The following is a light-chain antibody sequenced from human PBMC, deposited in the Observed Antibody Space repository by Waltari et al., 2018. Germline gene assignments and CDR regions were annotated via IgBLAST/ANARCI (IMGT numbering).Light chain of an antibody. Sequence: QSALTQPASVSGSPGQSITIPCPGTSSHVGGYNYVPWYQQYPGKAPKLMIYDVSKRPSWVSNRFSGSKSGNTASLTISGLQAEDEADYYCCSYAGSFTHVLFGGGTKLTVL. CDR1: SSHVGGYNY. CDR2: DVS. CDR3: CSYAGSFTHVL. V-gene: IGLV2-23*02. J-gene: IGLJ2*01.